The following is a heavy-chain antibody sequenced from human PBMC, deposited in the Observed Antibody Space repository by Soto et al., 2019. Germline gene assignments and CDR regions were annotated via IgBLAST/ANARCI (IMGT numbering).Heavy chain of an antibody. CDR3: ARDGGAY. Sequence: QVQLVESGGGVVQSGGSLRLSCAASGFTFSSYAMHWVRRAPGKGLEWMAVMSYDGSNKYYADSVKGRFTISRDNSKNTLYLQMNSLRPEDTALYYCARDGGAYWGQGTLVIVSS. D-gene: IGHD3-16*01. V-gene: IGHV3-30-3*01. CDR1: GFTFSSYA. CDR2: MSYDGSNK. J-gene: IGHJ4*02.